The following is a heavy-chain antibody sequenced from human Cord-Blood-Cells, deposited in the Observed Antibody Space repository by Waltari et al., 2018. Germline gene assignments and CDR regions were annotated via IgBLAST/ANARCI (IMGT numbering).Heavy chain of an antibody. CDR2: IYTSGST. CDR3: ARVYYSSSWYYFDY. D-gene: IGHD6-13*01. J-gene: IGHJ4*02. Sequence: QVQLPASAPGLVKPSETLSLTCTVSGGCISSYYWSWIRQPAGKGLEWIVRIYTSGSTNYNPSRKSRVTMSVDTSKNQFSLKLSSVTAADTAVYYCARVYYSSSWYYFDYWGQGTLVTVSS. V-gene: IGHV4-4*07. CDR1: GGCISSYY.